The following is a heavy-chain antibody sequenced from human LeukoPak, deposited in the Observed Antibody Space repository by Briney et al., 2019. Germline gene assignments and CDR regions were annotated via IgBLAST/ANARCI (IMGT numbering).Heavy chain of an antibody. J-gene: IGHJ4*02. D-gene: IGHD2-15*01. CDR2: IKIDGSGI. CDR3: ARAYCGDGNCYFDY. Sequence: GGSLRLSCVASGFTFSSYWMHWVRQAPGKGLVWVSRIKIDGSGIGYADSVKGRFTISRDNSKNTLYLQMDSLRTEDTAVYYCARAYCGDGNCYFDYWGQGTLVTVSS. CDR1: GFTFSSYW. V-gene: IGHV3-74*01.